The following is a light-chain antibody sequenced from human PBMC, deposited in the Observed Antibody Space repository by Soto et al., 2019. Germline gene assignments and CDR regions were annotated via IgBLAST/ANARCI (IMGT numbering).Light chain of an antibody. V-gene: IGKV1-39*01. CDR2: AAS. J-gene: IGKJ3*01. Sequence: DIQMTQSPSSLSASVGDRVTITCRASQSISTYLNWYQQRPGKAPKLLIYAASTLQTGAPSRFGGSGSATDFTLTISSLQPEDFATYYCQQSYSTPRTFGPGTKVDIK. CDR3: QQSYSTPRT. CDR1: QSISTY.